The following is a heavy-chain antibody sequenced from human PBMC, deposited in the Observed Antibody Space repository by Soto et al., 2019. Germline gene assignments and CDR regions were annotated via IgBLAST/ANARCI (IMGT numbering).Heavy chain of an antibody. Sequence: PGGSLRLSCAASGFTFTNYWMHWVRQVPGKGLEWVAVISYDGSNKYYADSVKGRFTISRDNSKNTLYLQMNSLRAEDTAMYYCARNGDCTRPGCIVGWFDPWGPGTLVTVSS. CDR1: GFTFTNYW. CDR3: ARNGDCTRPGCIVGWFDP. D-gene: IGHD2-8*01. J-gene: IGHJ5*02. CDR2: ISYDGSNK. V-gene: IGHV3-30*03.